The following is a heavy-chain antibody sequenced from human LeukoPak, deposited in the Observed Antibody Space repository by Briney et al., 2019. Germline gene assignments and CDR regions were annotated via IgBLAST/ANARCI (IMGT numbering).Heavy chain of an antibody. V-gene: IGHV1-8*01. CDR2: MNPNSGNT. D-gene: IGHD2-21*01. Sequence: ASVKVSCKASGYTFTSYDINWVRQATGQGLEWMGWMNPNSGNTGYAQKFQGRVTMTRDTSTSTVYMELSSLRSEDTAVYYCARDLGWGSSPGYYYYMDVWGKGTTVTVSS. J-gene: IGHJ6*03. CDR3: ARDLGWGSSPGYYYYMDV. CDR1: GYTFTSYD.